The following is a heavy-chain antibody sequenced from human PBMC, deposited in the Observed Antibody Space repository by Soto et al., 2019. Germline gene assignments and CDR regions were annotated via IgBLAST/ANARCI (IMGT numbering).Heavy chain of an antibody. CDR3: AREMSNYYDSSGVDY. J-gene: IGHJ4*02. D-gene: IGHD3-22*01. Sequence: VGSLRLSCAASGFTFSSYSMNWVRQAPGKGLEWVSYISSSSSTIYYADSVKGRFTISRDNAENSLYLQMNSLRDEDTAVYYCAREMSNYYDSSGVDYWGQGTLVTVSS. CDR1: GFTFSSYS. CDR2: ISSSSSTI. V-gene: IGHV3-48*02.